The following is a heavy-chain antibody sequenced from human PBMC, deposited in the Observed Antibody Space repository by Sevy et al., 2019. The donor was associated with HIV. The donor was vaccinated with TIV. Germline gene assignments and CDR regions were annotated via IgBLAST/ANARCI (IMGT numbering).Heavy chain of an antibody. CDR3: ARELYCSSTSCPRGYNWFDP. CDR1: GYTLTELS. CDR2: FDPEDGET. V-gene: IGHV1-24*01. Sequence: ASVKVSCKVSGYTLTELSMHWVRQAAGKGLEWMGGFDPEDGETIYAQKFQGRVTMTEDTSTDTAYMELSSLRSEDTAVYYCARELYCSSTSCPRGYNWFDPWGQGTLVTVSS. D-gene: IGHD2-2*01. J-gene: IGHJ5*02.